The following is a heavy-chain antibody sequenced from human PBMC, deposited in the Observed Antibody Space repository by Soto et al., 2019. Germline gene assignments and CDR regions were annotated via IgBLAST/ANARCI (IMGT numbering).Heavy chain of an antibody. CDR1: GYSFSGYY. CDR2: IYPNTETT. J-gene: IGHJ4*02. D-gene: IGHD6-25*01. CDR3: VSLQTSGWPGVH. V-gene: IGHV1-2*02. Sequence: VASVKVSCKASGYSFSGYYIQWVRQAPGQGPEWLGWIYPNTETTDSSKKFQGRVTMTSDMSTRTVYMELRDLRSDDTAVYYCVSLQTSGWPGVHWGQGTLVTGSS.